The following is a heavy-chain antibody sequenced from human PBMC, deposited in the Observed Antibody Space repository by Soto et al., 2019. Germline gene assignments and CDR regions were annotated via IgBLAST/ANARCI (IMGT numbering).Heavy chain of an antibody. D-gene: IGHD3-16*01. J-gene: IGHJ4*02. CDR3: ARRLGETENYFDY. Sequence: ASVKVSCKASGGTFSSYAISWVRQAPGQGLEWMGGIIPIFGTANYAQKFQGRVTITADESTSTAYMELSSLRSEDTAVYYRARRLGETENYFDYWGQGTLVTVSS. V-gene: IGHV1-69*13. CDR1: GGTFSSYA. CDR2: IIPIFGTA.